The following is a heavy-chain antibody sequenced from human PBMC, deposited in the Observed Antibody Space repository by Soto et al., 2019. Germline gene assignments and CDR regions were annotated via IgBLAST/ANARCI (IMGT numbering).Heavy chain of an antibody. CDR2: LSGSGTST. CDR1: GFSFVNYA. J-gene: IGHJ4*02. V-gene: IGHV3-23*01. D-gene: IGHD6-19*01. CDR3: AKATTNGGWFNPFDS. Sequence: GGFLRLSCAASGFSFVNYAMNWVRQAPGKGLEWVSGLSGSGTSTYYADSVKGRFTISRDNSRDTLFLQMNSLTADDTAVYYCAKATTNGGWFNPFDSWGQGALVTVSS.